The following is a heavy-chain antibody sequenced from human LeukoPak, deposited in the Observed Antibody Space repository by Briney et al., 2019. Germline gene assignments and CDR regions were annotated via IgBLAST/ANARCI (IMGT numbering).Heavy chain of an antibody. CDR3: ARGNGRGEY. Sequence: GESLRLSCAASGFSFSNSWMNWARQAPGKGLEWVATIKQDGSETYYVDSVNGRFTISRDNAKNSLYLQMNGLGAEDTAVYYCARGNGRGEYWGQGTLVTVSS. J-gene: IGHJ4*02. D-gene: IGHD3-16*01. CDR1: GFSFSNSW. V-gene: IGHV3-7*01. CDR2: IKQDGSET.